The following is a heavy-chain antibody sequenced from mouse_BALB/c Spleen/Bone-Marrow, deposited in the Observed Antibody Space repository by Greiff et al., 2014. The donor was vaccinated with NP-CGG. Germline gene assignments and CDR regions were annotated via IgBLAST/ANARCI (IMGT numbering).Heavy chain of an antibody. CDR2: INPDSSTI. CDR1: GFDFSRYW. V-gene: IGHV4-1*02. Sequence: EVHLVESGGGLVQPGGSLKLSCAASGFDFSRYWMSWVRQAPGKGLEWIGEINPDSSTINHTPSLKEKFIISRDNAKNTLYLRLNKVRSEDTALYYCARPDYYGYLNYWGQDTTLTVSS. D-gene: IGHD1-1*01. CDR3: ARPDYYGYLNY. J-gene: IGHJ2*01.